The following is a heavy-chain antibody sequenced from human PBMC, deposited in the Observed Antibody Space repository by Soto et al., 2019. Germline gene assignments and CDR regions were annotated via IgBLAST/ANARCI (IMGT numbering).Heavy chain of an antibody. CDR2: ISWNSGNI. J-gene: IGHJ5*01. CDR3: VKDGGCSSSSCFNNWFDS. CDR1: GFTFHDYA. D-gene: IGHD2-2*01. Sequence: EVQLVESGADLIQPGRSLRLSCAASGFTFHDYAMHWVRQAPGKGLEWVSVISWNSGNIVYAASVKGRFTISRDNAKNSLYLQMNSLRAEDTAMYHCVKDGGCSSSSCFNNWFDSWGQGTLVTVSS. V-gene: IGHV3-9*01.